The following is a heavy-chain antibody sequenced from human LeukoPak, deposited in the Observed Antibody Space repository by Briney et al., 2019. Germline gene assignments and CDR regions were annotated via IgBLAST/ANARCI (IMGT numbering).Heavy chain of an antibody. CDR3: ARAVTTVTTAPLDY. D-gene: IGHD4-17*01. Sequence: SETLSLTCAVYGGSFSGYYWSWIRQPPGKGLEWIGEINHSGSTNYNPSLKSRVTISVDSSKNQFSLKLSSVTAADTAVYYCARAVTTVTTAPLDYWGQGTLVTVSS. V-gene: IGHV4-34*01. CDR1: GGSFSGYY. J-gene: IGHJ4*02. CDR2: INHSGST.